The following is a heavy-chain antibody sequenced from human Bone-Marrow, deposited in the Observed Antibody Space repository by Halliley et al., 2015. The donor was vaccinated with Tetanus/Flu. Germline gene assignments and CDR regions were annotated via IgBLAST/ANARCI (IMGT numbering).Heavy chain of an antibody. V-gene: IGHV4-59*11. CDR2: IYYSGST. CDR1: GDSINSHY. J-gene: IGHJ6*02. Sequence: LRLSCTVSGDSINSHYWSWIRQPPGKGLQWIGYIYYSGSTKNNPSLKSRVTISVDTSKNQFSLKLSSVTAADTAVYYCARVRCSSTSCFYEMDVWAKGPRSPSP. CDR3: ARVRCSSTSCFYEMDV. D-gene: IGHD2-2*01.